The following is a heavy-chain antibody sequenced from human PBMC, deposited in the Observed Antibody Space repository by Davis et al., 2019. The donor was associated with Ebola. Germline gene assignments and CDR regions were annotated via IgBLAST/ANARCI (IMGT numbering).Heavy chain of an antibody. CDR1: GFTFSSYG. CDR2: IWYDGSNK. D-gene: IGHD3-10*01. J-gene: IGHJ3*02. CDR3: ARAEYYYGAFDI. V-gene: IGHV3-33*01. Sequence: GESLKISCAASGFTFSSYGMHWVRQAPGKGLEWVAVIWYDGSNKYYADSVKGRFTISRDNSKNTLYLQMNSLRAEDTAVYYCARAEYYYGAFDIWGQGTMVTVSS.